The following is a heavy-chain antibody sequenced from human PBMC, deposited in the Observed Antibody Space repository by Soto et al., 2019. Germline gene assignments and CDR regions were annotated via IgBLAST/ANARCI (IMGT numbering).Heavy chain of an antibody. Sequence: QITLKESGPTLVKPTQTLTLTCTFSGVSLSTSGVGVGWIRQPQGKALEGLALIYWDDDKRYSPSLKSRLTITKYTSKNQVVITMTNMDPVDTATYYCAHSKGYSSSWYALAVHYAFDIWGQGTMVTVSS. CDR3: AHSKGYSSSWYALAVHYAFDI. J-gene: IGHJ3*02. CDR1: GVSLSTSGVG. V-gene: IGHV2-5*02. CDR2: IYWDDDK. D-gene: IGHD6-13*01.